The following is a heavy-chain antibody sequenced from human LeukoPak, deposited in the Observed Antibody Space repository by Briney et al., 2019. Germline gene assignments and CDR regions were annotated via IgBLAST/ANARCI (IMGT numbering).Heavy chain of an antibody. Sequence: GASVKVSCKASGDTFTSYYMHWVRQAPGQGLEWMGIINPSGGSNTYAQKFQGRVTMTRDMSTSTVYMELSRLRSDDTAVYFCASVIAASGTRNWYFDLWGRGTLVTVSS. CDR3: ASVIAASGTRNWYFDL. D-gene: IGHD6-13*01. CDR2: INPSGGSN. V-gene: IGHV1-46*01. CDR1: GDTFTSYY. J-gene: IGHJ2*01.